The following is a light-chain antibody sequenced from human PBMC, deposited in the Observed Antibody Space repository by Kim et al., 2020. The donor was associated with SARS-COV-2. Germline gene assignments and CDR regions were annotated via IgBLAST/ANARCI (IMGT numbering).Light chain of an antibody. J-gene: IGKJ4*01. CDR2: AAS. CDR3: QQNGSLPLT. CDR1: QTVNTNY. V-gene: IGKV3-20*01. Sequence: EIVLTQSPGTLSLSPGERATLSCRASQTVNTNYLAWYQQQPGRAPRLLIFAASSRATGIPDRFSGSGSGTDFTLTISRLEPEDFAVDYCQQNGSLPLTFGGGTKVDIK.